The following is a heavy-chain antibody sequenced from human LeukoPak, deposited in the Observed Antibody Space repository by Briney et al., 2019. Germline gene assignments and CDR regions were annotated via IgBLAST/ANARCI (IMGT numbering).Heavy chain of an antibody. Sequence: ASVKVSCKTSGYTFTDYYIHWVRQAPGQGLEWMGWINPHSGGTNYAQKFQGGVTMTRDTSISTAYMELSRLRSDDTAVYYCARFDQVSETAGGYWGQGTLVTVSS. CDR1: GYTFTDYY. CDR3: ARFDQVSETAGGY. D-gene: IGHD5/OR15-5a*01. CDR2: INPHSGGT. V-gene: IGHV1-2*02. J-gene: IGHJ4*02.